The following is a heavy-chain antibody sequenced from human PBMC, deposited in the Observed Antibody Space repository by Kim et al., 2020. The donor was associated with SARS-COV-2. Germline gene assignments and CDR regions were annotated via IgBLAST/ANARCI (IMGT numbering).Heavy chain of an antibody. D-gene: IGHD2-15*01. Sequence: GGSLRLSCAASGFTFSTYAMSWVRQAPGKGLECVSVISGDGDSTYYADSVKGRFTISRDNSKKTLYLQMNSLRADDPAVYYCAKDSGASCSDGGCFGDSDYWGQGTLVTVSS. CDR3: AKDSGASCSDGGCFGDSDY. CDR1: GFTFSTYA. CDR2: ISGDGDST. J-gene: IGHJ4*02. V-gene: IGHV3-23*01.